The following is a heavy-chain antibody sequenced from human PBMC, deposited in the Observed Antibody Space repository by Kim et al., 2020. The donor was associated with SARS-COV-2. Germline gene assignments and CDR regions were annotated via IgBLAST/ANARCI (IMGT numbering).Heavy chain of an antibody. D-gene: IGHD4-17*01. V-gene: IGHV3-30*04. CDR2: ISYDGSNK. CDR3: ARPEDYGDYSVRY. CDR1: GFTFSSYA. J-gene: IGHJ4*02. Sequence: GGSLRLSCAASGFTFSSYAMHWVRQAPGKGLEWVAVISYDGSNKYYADSVKGRFTISRDNSKNTLYLQMNSLRAEDTAVYYCARPEDYGDYSVRYWGQGTLVTVSS.